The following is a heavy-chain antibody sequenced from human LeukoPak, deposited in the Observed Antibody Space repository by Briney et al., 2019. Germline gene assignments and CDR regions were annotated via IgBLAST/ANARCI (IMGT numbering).Heavy chain of an antibody. CDR2: IYTSGST. Sequence: SETLSLTCTVSGGSLSTYYWNWIRQPAGKGLEWIGRIYTSGSTNYNPSLKSRVSMSVDTSKNQFSLKLSSVTAADTAVYYCARSDGPYYGMDVWGQGTTVTVSS. D-gene: IGHD5-24*01. J-gene: IGHJ6*02. CDR3: ARSDGPYYGMDV. V-gene: IGHV4-4*07. CDR1: GGSLSTYY.